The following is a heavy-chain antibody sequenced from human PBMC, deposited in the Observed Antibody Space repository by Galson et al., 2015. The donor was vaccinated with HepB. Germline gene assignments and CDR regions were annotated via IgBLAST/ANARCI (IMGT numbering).Heavy chain of an antibody. Sequence: SVKVSCKASGYTFTSYGISWVRQAPGQGLEWMGWISAYNGNTNYAQKLQGRVTMTTDTSTSTAYMELRSLRSDDTAVYYCARDPHKRELPNLFDYWGQGTLVTVS. CDR1: GYTFTSYG. V-gene: IGHV1-18*04. D-gene: IGHD1-26*01. J-gene: IGHJ4*02. CDR2: ISAYNGNT. CDR3: ARDPHKRELPNLFDY.